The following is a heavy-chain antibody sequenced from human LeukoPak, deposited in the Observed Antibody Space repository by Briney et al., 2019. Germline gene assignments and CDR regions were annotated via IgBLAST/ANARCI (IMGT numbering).Heavy chain of an antibody. CDR2: INHNGNVN. V-gene: IGHV3-7*03. CDR1: GFTFSSYW. Sequence: GGSLRLSCAASGFTFSSYWMNWARQAPGKGLEWVASINHNGNVNYYVDSVKGRFTISRDNAKNSLYLQMSILRAEDTAVYYCARLQLRSGRQPYYFDYWGQGTLVTVSS. CDR3: ARLQLRSGRQPYYFDY. D-gene: IGHD2-15*01. J-gene: IGHJ4*02.